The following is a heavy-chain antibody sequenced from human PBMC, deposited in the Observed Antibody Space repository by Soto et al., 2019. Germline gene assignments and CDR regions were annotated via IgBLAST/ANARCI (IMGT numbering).Heavy chain of an antibody. CDR2: IIPIFGTA. V-gene: IGHV1-69*01. CDR1: GGTFSSYA. CDR3: ARLPLVVVPAADNWFDP. Sequence: QVQLVQSGAEVQKPGSSVKVSCKASGGTFSSYAISWVRQAPGQGLEWMGGIIPIFGTANYAQKFQGRVTITADESTSTAYMELSSLRSEDTAVYYCARLPLVVVPAADNWFDPWGQGTLVTVSS. D-gene: IGHD2-2*01. J-gene: IGHJ5*02.